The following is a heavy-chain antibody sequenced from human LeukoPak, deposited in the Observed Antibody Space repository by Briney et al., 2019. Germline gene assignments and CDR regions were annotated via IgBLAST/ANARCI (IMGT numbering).Heavy chain of an antibody. CDR3: ARRAGGYSHPYDY. V-gene: IGHV3-53*01. Sequence: GGSLRLSCAASGFSVRNAWMSWVRQAPGKGLEWVSLIYSGGSTDYTDSVKGRFTISRDNSKNTLYLQMNSLRAEDTAVYYCARRAGGYSHPYDYWGQGTLVTVSS. D-gene: IGHD4-23*01. CDR2: IYSGGST. J-gene: IGHJ4*02. CDR1: GFSVRNAW.